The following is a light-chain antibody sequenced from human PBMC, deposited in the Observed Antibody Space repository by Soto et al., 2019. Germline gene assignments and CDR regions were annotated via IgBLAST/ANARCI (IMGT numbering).Light chain of an antibody. CDR2: EGI. CDR3: CSYAGSSTVV. V-gene: IGLV2-23*01. J-gene: IGLJ2*01. CDR1: SSDVGSYNL. Sequence: QSALTKPASVSGSPGQSITISCTGTSSDVGSYNLVSWYQQHPGKAPKLMIYEGIKRPSGVSNPFSGSKSGNTASLTISGLQAEDEADYYCCSYAGSSTVVFGGGTKLTVL.